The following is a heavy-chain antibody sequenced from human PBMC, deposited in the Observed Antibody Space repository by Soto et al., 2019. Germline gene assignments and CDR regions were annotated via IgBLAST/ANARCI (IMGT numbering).Heavy chain of an antibody. CDR2: ISAYNGNT. V-gene: IGHV1-18*01. CDR1: GYTFTSYG. D-gene: IGHD2-2*01. J-gene: IGHJ6*02. CDR3: ARDPGIVLVPPDQDRGVYYYYGMDV. Sequence: QVQLVQSGAEVKKPGASVKVSCKASGYTFTSYGISWVRQAPGQGLEWMGWISAYNGNTNYAQKLQGRVTMTTDTATSNAYMELRSLRSDDTDVYYCARDPGIVLVPPDQDRGVYYYYGMDVWGQGTTVTVSS.